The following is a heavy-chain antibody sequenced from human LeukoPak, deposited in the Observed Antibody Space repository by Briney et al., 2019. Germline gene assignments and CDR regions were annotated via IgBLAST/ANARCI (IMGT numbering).Heavy chain of an antibody. D-gene: IGHD3-22*01. Sequence: GGSLRLSCAASGFTFSTYGMQWVRQAPGKGLEWVAFIRYDGSYKYYADSVKGRFTISRDNAKNTLYLQMNSLRAEDTAVYYCARVYYDSSGSLDYWGQGTLVTVSS. CDR3: ARVYYDSSGSLDY. V-gene: IGHV3-30*02. CDR1: GFTFSTYG. CDR2: IRYDGSYK. J-gene: IGHJ4*02.